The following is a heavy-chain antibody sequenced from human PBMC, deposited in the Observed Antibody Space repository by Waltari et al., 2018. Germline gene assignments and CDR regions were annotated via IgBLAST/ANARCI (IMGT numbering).Heavy chain of an antibody. CDR1: GGSFRGYY. CDR3: ARGRFKHKGFDY. V-gene: IGHV4-34*01. CDR2: INHSGST. J-gene: IGHJ4*02. D-gene: IGHD3-3*01. Sequence: QVQLQQWGAGLLKPSETLSLTCAVYGGSFRGYYWSWIRQPPGKGLEWIGEINHSGSTNYNPSLKSRVTISVDTSKNQFSLKLSSVTAADTAVYYCARGRFKHKGFDYWGQGTLVTVSS.